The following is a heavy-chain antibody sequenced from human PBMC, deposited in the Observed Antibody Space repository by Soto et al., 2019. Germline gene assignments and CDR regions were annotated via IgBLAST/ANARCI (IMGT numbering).Heavy chain of an antibody. Sequence: QITLKESGPTLVKPTQTLTLTCTFSGFSLSSTRMAVGWIRQPPGKALGWLALIYWDDDKRYSPFLKSRLTITKDTSKNQVVLTMSHMDPVDTARYYCAHIVVAGLGYYFDYWGQGTLVTVSS. D-gene: IGHD6-19*01. V-gene: IGHV2-5*02. CDR2: IYWDDDK. CDR3: AHIVVAGLGYYFDY. CDR1: GFSLSSTRMA. J-gene: IGHJ4*02.